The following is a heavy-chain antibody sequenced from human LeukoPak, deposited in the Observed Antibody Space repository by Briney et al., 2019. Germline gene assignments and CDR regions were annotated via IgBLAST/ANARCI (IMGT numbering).Heavy chain of an antibody. CDR1: GFTFSAYS. V-gene: IGHV3-21*01. CDR3: ARGSDYYDSSAYYYLDY. D-gene: IGHD3-22*01. J-gene: IGHJ4*02. CDR2: ISGSSSYI. Sequence: KPGGSLRLSCAASGFTFSAYSMNWVRQAPGKGLEWVSSISGSSSYIYYADSVKGRFTISRDNAKNSLYLQINSLRAEDTAVYYCARGSDYYDSSAYYYLDYWGQGTLVTVSS.